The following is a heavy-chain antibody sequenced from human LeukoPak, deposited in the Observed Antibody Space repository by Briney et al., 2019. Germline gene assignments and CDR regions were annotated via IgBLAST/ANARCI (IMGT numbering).Heavy chain of an antibody. CDR3: AKDMYSSGSNGEGYLQH. Sequence: PGGSLRLSCEASGFTFNDYAMHWVRQAPGKGLEWVSGISWNSGSIGYADSVKGRFTIPRDNAKNSLYLHINRLRTEDTALYYCAKDMYSSGSNGEGYLQHWGQGTLVTVSS. D-gene: IGHD6-19*01. V-gene: IGHV3-9*01. CDR1: GFTFNDYA. J-gene: IGHJ1*01. CDR2: ISWNSGSI.